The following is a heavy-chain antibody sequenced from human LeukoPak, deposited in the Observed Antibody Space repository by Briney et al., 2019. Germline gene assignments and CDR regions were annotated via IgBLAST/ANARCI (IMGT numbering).Heavy chain of an antibody. J-gene: IGHJ4*02. Sequence: PGGSLRLSCAASGFTFDSYWMSWVRQAPGKGREWVANIKQDGNEKYYVDSVKGRFTIYRDNAENSLYLQMNSLRAEDTAVYYCTRDPLTQNDYWGQGTLVTVSS. V-gene: IGHV3-7*01. D-gene: IGHD1-14*01. CDR3: TRDPLTQNDY. CDR2: IKQDGNEK. CDR1: GFTFDSYW.